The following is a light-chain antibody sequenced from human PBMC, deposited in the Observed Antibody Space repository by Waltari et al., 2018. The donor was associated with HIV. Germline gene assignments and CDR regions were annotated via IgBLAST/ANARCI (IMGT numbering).Light chain of an antibody. CDR1: RSNIGAGFF. Sequence: QSALTQPPSVSGAPGHRVTISCTGHRSNIGAGFFVPWYQHLPGTAPKLLVYSDINRPSGVPDRFSGSKSGTSASLVITGLQAEDEADYYCQSYDSSLRASVFGGGTKLTVL. J-gene: IGLJ2*01. V-gene: IGLV1-40*01. CDR2: SDI. CDR3: QSYDSSLRASV.